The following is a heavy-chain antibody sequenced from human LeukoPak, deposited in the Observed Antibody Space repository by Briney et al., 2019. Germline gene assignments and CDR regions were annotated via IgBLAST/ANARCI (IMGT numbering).Heavy chain of an antibody. J-gene: IGHJ6*02. V-gene: IGHV3-30*18. Sequence: PGGSLRLSRAASGFTFSSYGMHWVRQAPGKGLEWVAVISYDGSNKYYADSVKGRFTISRDNSKNTLYLQMNSLRAEDTAVYYCAKYSCSSTSCHYGMDVWGQGTTVTVSS. D-gene: IGHD2-2*01. CDR1: GFTFSSYG. CDR3: AKYSCSSTSCHYGMDV. CDR2: ISYDGSNK.